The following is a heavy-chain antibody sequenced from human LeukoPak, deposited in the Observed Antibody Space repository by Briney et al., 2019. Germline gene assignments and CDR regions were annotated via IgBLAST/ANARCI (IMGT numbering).Heavy chain of an antibody. V-gene: IGHV1-2*02. CDR3: ARALYYDSSGYYCKFDP. Sequence: ASVKVSCKASGGTFSSYAISWVRQAPGQGLEWMGWINPNSGGTNYAQKFQGRVTMTRDTSISTAYMELSRLRSDDTAVYYCARALYYDSSGYYCKFDPWGQGTLVTVSS. CDR1: GGTFSSYA. CDR2: INPNSGGT. D-gene: IGHD3-22*01. J-gene: IGHJ5*02.